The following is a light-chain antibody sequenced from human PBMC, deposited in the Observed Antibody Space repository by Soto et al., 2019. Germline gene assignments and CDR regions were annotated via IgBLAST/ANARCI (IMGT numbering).Light chain of an antibody. CDR1: SSNIGAGYE. J-gene: IGLJ1*01. CDR2: ENN. Sequence: QSALTQPPSVSEAPGQRVTISCTGSSSNIGAGYEAHWYQQVPGTAPKLLIYENNNRPSGVPDRFSGSKSGTSASLAITGLQAEDEAEYYCQSYESSLSGYVFGPGTKVTVL. CDR3: QSYESSLSGYV. V-gene: IGLV1-40*01.